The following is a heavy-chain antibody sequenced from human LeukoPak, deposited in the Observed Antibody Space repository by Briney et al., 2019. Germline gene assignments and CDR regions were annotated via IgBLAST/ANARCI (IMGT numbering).Heavy chain of an antibody. J-gene: IGHJ4*02. CDR1: GYTFTGYY. CDR2: INPNSGGT. CDR3: AKGWFGELSPLYFDY. Sequence: ASVKVSCKASGYTFTGYYMHWVRQAPGQGLEWMGWINPNSGGTNYAQKFQGRVTMTRDTSISTAYMELSRLRSDDTAAYYCAKGWFGELSPLYFDYWGQGTLVTVSS. D-gene: IGHD3-10*01. V-gene: IGHV1-2*02.